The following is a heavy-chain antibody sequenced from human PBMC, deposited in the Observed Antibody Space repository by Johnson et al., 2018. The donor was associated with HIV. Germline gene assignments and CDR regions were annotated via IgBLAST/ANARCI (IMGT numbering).Heavy chain of an antibody. J-gene: IGHJ3*02. CDR1: GFTFSSYA. D-gene: IGHD4-17*01. Sequence: QVQLVESGGGVVQPGGSLRLSCAASGFTFSSYAMHWVRQAPGKGLEWVAVISSDGSNKYYADSVKGRFAISRANSKNTLYLQMSSLGVDDTAVYYCARERDSGDSLHRRFRAFDSWGQGKMVTVSS. V-gene: IGHV3-30*09. CDR2: ISSDGSNK. CDR3: ARERDSGDSLHRRFRAFDS.